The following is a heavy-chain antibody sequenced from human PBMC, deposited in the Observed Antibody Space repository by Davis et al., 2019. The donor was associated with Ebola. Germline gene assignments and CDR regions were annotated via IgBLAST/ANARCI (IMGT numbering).Heavy chain of an antibody. Sequence: GESLKISCAASGFTFTSYSMNWVRQTPGKGLEWVSSISSSSSYIYYADSVKGRFTISSDNAKNSLYLQMNSLRAEDTAVYYCASDDYGDGNFDYWGQGTLVTVSS. CDR2: ISSSSSYI. CDR1: GFTFTSYS. V-gene: IGHV3-21*01. CDR3: ASDDYGDGNFDY. D-gene: IGHD4-17*01. J-gene: IGHJ4*02.